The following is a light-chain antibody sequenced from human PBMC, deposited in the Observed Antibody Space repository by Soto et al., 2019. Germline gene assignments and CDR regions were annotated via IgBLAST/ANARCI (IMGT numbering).Light chain of an antibody. CDR2: GAA. J-gene: IGKJ4*01. V-gene: IGKV3-15*01. CDR1: ESVSSN. CDR3: QQYNNWPPIT. Sequence: EIVMTQSPATLSVSPGERATLSCRASESVSSNLAWYQQKPGQAPRLLIYGAATRATGIPARFSGSGSGTEFTLTISSLQAEDFAVYYCQQYNNWPPITFGGGTKVEIK.